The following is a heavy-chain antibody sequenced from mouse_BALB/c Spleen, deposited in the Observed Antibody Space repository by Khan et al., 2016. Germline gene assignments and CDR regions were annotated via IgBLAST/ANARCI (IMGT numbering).Heavy chain of an antibody. Sequence: EVKLLESGGGLVQPGGSLKLSCEVSGFDFSRFWMSWGRQAPGKGPEWIGEINPDSSTINYTPSLKDKFIISRDNAKKTLYLQMSKVRSEDTALYYCASPTVGMDYWGQGTSVTVSS. J-gene: IGHJ4*01. CDR2: INPDSSTI. D-gene: IGHD1-1*01. CDR1: GFDFSRFW. V-gene: IGHV4-1*02. CDR3: ASPTVGMDY.